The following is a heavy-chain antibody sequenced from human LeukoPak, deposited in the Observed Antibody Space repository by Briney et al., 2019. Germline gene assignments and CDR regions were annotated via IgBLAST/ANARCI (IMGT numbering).Heavy chain of an antibody. CDR1: GGSISSYY. V-gene: IGHV4-4*07. CDR2: IYTSGST. D-gene: IGHD3-10*01. J-gene: IGHJ4*02. Sequence: PSETLSLTCTVSGGSISSYYWSWIRQPAGKGLEWIGRIYTSGSTNYNPSLKSRVTMSVDTSKNQFSLKLSSVTAADTAVYYCAGYPYYYGSGSYYDFDYWGQGTLVTVSS. CDR3: AGYPYYYGSGSYYDFDY.